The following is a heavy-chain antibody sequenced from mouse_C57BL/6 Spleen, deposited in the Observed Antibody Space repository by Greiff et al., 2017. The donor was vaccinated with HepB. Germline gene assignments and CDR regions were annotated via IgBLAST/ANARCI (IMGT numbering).Heavy chain of an antibody. J-gene: IGHJ3*01. CDR1: GFSLTSYG. Sequence: QVQLQQSGPGLVQPSQSLSITCTVSGFSLTSYGVHWVRQPPGKGLEWLGVIWSGGSTDYNAAFISRLSISKDNSKSQVFFKMNSLQADDTAIYYCAKSQLGHLGWFAYWGQGTLVTVSA. V-gene: IGHV2-4*01. CDR2: IWSGGST. D-gene: IGHD4-1*02. CDR3: AKSQLGHLGWFAY.